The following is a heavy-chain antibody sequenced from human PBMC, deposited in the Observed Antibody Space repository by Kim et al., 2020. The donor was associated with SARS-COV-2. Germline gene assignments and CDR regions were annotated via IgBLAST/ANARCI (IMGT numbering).Heavy chain of an antibody. Sequence: GGSLRLSCAASGFTFSSYGMHWVRQAPGKGLEWVAVIWYDGSNKYYADSVKGRFTISRDNSKNTLYLQMNSLRAEDTAVYYCARVARYDSSGYYDYWGQGTLVTVSS. CDR3: ARVARYDSSGYYDY. CDR2: IWYDGSNK. V-gene: IGHV3-33*01. CDR1: GFTFSSYG. D-gene: IGHD3-22*01. J-gene: IGHJ4*02.